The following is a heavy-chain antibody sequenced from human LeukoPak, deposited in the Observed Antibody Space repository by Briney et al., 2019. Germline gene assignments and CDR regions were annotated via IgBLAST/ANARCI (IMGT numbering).Heavy chain of an antibody. CDR3: ARDLITIFGVVITRYYYGMDV. CDR2: ISAYNGNT. D-gene: IGHD3-3*01. V-gene: IGHV1-18*01. Sequence: ASVKVSCKASGYTFTSYGISWVRQAPGQGLEWMGWISAYNGNTNYAQKLQGRVTMTTDTSTSTAYMELRSLRSDDTAVCYCARDLITIFGVVITRYYYGMDVWGQGTTVTVSS. J-gene: IGHJ6*02. CDR1: GYTFTSYG.